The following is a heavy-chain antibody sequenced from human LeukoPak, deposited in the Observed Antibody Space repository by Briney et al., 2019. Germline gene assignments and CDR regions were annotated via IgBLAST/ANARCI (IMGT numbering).Heavy chain of an antibody. Sequence: GGSLRLSCAAFGFTFSSYEMNWVRQAPGKGLEWVSYISSSGSTIYYADSVKGRFTISRDNAKNSLYLQMNSLRAGDTAVYYCAREYADAFDYWGQGTLVTVSS. CDR1: GFTFSSYE. CDR3: AREYADAFDY. V-gene: IGHV3-48*03. CDR2: ISSSGSTI. J-gene: IGHJ4*02.